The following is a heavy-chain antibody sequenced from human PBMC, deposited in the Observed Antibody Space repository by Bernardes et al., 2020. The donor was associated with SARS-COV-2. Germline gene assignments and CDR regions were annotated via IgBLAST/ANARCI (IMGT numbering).Heavy chain of an antibody. Sequence: ETLSLTCTVSGGSISSYYWSWIRQPPGKGLEWIGYIYYSGSTNYNPSLKSRVTISVDTSKNQFSLKLSSVTAADTAVYYCARYRYSSSWLFDYWGQGTLVTVSS. V-gene: IGHV4-59*01. CDR2: IYYSGST. D-gene: IGHD6-13*01. CDR1: GGSISSYY. J-gene: IGHJ4*02. CDR3: ARYRYSSSWLFDY.